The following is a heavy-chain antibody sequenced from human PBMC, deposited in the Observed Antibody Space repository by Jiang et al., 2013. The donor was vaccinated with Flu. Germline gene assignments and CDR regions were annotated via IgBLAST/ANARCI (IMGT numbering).Heavy chain of an antibody. CDR1: GGSISSYY. V-gene: IGHV4-59*08. J-gene: IGHJ6*04. CDR3: ARHTEYSLGHRDYYAMDV. CDR2: ISYSGIT. D-gene: IGHD5-18*01. Sequence: LLKPSETLSLTCTVSGGSISSYYWSWIRQSPGKGLEWIAYISYSGITNYNPSLKSRVTISVDTSKNQFSLQVNSVTAADTAVYFCARHTEYSLGHRDYYAMDVWGKGTTVTVSS.